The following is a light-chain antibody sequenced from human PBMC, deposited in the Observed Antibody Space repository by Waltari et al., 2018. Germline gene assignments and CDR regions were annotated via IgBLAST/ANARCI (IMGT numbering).Light chain of an antibody. Sequence: EIQMTQSPSSVTASVGDRVPITCRASQGISSRLAWYQQKPGKAPNRLLYEASSLQSGAPSRFSGRGSETDFTLTVSSLQPEDFATYYCQQTNSFPLTFGGGTKVEIK. CDR3: QQTNSFPLT. J-gene: IGKJ4*01. V-gene: IGKV1D-12*01. CDR2: EAS. CDR1: QGISSR.